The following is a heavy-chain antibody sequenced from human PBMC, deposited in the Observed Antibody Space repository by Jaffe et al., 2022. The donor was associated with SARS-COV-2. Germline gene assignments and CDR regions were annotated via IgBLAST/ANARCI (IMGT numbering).Heavy chain of an antibody. CDR1: GGSVTSYY. CDR3: ARGGGYSSVGDAFDV. J-gene: IGHJ3*01. V-gene: IGHV4-59*02. D-gene: IGHD6-19*01. CDR2: IYYGGSS. Sequence: QVQLQESGPGLVKPSETLSLTCAVSGGSVTSYYWDWIRQPPGKGLEWIGYIYYGGSSNYNPSLEGRAAISVDTLKNQFSLTLTSVTDADTAVYYCARGGGYSSVGDAFDVWGPGTMVTVSS.